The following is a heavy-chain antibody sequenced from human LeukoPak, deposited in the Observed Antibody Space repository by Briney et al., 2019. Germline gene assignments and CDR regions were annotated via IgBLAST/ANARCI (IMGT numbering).Heavy chain of an antibody. J-gene: IGHJ4*01. CDR1: GYTFTGYY. V-gene: IGHV1-18*04. D-gene: IGHD3/OR15-3a*01. CDR3: ARDLFWTGYYYFDY. Sequence: ASVKVSCKASGYTFTGYYMHWVRQAPGQGLEWMGWISAYNGNTNYAQKLQGRVTMTTDTSTSTAYMELRSLRSDDTAVYYCARDLFWTGYYYFDYWGQGTLVTISS. CDR2: ISAYNGNT.